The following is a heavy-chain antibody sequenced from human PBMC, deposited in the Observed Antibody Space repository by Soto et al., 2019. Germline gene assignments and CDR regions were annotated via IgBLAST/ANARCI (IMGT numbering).Heavy chain of an antibody. CDR2: ISGSGGST. CDR3: AKGHSSGWLHYIDY. D-gene: IGHD6-19*01. Sequence: GGSLRLSRGASGFAFNSYVMTWVRPAPGKGLNWVSSISGSGGSTYYTDSVKGRFTISRDNSKSTLYLQMNSLSAEDTAVYYCAKGHSSGWLHYIDYWGQGTLVTVSS. J-gene: IGHJ4*02. CDR1: GFAFNSYV. V-gene: IGHV3-23*01.